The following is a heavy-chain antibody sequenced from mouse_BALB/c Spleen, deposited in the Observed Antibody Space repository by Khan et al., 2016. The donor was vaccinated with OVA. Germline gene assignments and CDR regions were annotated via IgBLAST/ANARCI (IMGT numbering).Heavy chain of an antibody. Sequence: QVQLKQSGAELVKPGASVKLSCKTSGYTFTNYWIQWIKQRPGQGLGWIGQIFPGTGTTYYNQNLKGKATLTVDTSSNTAYMHLSSLTSEDSAGYFCARGYFGNYEFVYWGQGTLVTVSP. CDR2: IFPGTGTT. CDR3: ARGYFGNYEFVY. CDR1: GYTFTNYW. V-gene: IGHV1S132*01. D-gene: IGHD2-1*01. J-gene: IGHJ3*01.